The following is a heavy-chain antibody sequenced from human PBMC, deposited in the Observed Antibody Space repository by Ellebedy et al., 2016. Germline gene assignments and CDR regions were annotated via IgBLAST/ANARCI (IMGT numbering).Heavy chain of an antibody. CDR2: INHSGST. CDR3: ARRRRQGYCSGGSCRKDYYGMDV. D-gene: IGHD2-15*01. V-gene: IGHV4-34*01. Sequence: SETLSLTCAVYGGSFSGYYWSWIRQPPGKGLEWIGEINHSGSTNYNPSLKSRVTISVDTSKNQFSLKLSSVTAADTAVYYCARRRRQGYCSGGSCRKDYYGMDVWGQGTTVTVSS. J-gene: IGHJ6*02. CDR1: GGSFSGYY.